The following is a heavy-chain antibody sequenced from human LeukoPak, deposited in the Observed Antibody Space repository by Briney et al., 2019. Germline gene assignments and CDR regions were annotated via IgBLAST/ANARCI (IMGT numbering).Heavy chain of an antibody. Sequence: GGSLRFSCAASGFTFSTYSMNWVRQAPGKGLEWVSYISSSSSAIYYADSVKGRFTISRDNSKNTLYLQMNSLRAEDTAVYYCAKDRTGIIAAAAMAYWGQGTLVTVSS. V-gene: IGHV3-48*01. CDR2: ISSSSSAI. CDR1: GFTFSTYS. D-gene: IGHD6-13*01. CDR3: AKDRTGIIAAAAMAY. J-gene: IGHJ4*02.